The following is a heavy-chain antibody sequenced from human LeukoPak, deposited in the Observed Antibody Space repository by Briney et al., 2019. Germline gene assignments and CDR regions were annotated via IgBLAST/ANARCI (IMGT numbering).Heavy chain of an antibody. D-gene: IGHD5-12*01. J-gene: IGHJ4*02. CDR1: GFTFSSYC. CDR2: IKIDVSEK. CDR3: SKDRRARGYDLVCYFDY. V-gene: IGHV3-7*03. Sequence: GGPLRLSCAASGFTFSSYCVSGVPDSPGKAREGVTNIKIDVSEKYYVDSVTGRVTISRDNAKTSLSLQMNSLRAEDTAGYYCSKDRRARGYDLVCYFDYWGQGTLVTVSS.